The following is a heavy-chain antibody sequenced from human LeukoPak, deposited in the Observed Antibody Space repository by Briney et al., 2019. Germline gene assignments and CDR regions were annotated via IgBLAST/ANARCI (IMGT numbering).Heavy chain of an antibody. V-gene: IGHV4-34*01. D-gene: IGHD3-3*01. CDR1: GGSFSGYY. Sequence: SETLSLTCAVYGGSFSGYYWGWIRQPPGKGLEWIGEINHSGSTNYNPSLKSRVTISVDTSKNQFSLKLSSVTAADTAVYYCARGRWVLRFDSDRPKPEYYFDYWGQGTLVTVSS. J-gene: IGHJ4*02. CDR2: INHSGST. CDR3: ARGRWVLRFDSDRPKPEYYFDY.